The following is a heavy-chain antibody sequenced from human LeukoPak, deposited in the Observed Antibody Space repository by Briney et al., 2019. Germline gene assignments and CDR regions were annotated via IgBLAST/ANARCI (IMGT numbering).Heavy chain of an antibody. Sequence: GGSLRLSCAASGFTFSSYSMNWVRQAPGKGLEWVSSITSSSSYIYYADSVKGRFTISRDNARNSLYLQMNSLRAEDTALYYCARDGDTVLTRGYYYYMDVWGKGTTVTVSS. CDR2: ITSSSSYI. J-gene: IGHJ6*03. CDR3: ARDGDTVLTRGYYYYMDV. D-gene: IGHD4-23*01. V-gene: IGHV3-21*01. CDR1: GFTFSSYS.